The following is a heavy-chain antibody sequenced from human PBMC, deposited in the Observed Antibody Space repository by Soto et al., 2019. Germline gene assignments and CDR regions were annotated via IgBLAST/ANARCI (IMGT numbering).Heavy chain of an antibody. D-gene: IGHD3-3*01. Sequence: SAALSLTCPVSAGSLSSGGYYWRWNRQNPGKGLEWIGYIFYSGSTYYNPSLKSRVTISVDTSKNQFSLKLSSVTAADTAVYYVARGSYDFWSGSLNLCDPWGQGTRGTVSS. CDR3: ARGSYDFWSGSLNLCDP. CDR1: AGSLSSGGYY. CDR2: IFYSGST. J-gene: IGHJ5*02. V-gene: IGHV4-31*03.